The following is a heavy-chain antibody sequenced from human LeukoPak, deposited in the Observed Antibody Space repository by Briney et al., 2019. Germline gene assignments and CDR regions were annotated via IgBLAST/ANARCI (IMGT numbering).Heavy chain of an antibody. CDR1: GFTFSSYW. Sequence: GGSLRLSCAASGFTFSSYWMSWVRQAPGKGLEWVANIKQDGNEKNYVDSVKGRFTISRDNAKDSLYLQMNSLRAEDTAVYYCARDRRRITIFGVASSAVGPDYWGQGTLVTVSS. D-gene: IGHD3-3*01. CDR3: ARDRRRITIFGVASSAVGPDY. J-gene: IGHJ4*02. V-gene: IGHV3-7*01. CDR2: IKQDGNEK.